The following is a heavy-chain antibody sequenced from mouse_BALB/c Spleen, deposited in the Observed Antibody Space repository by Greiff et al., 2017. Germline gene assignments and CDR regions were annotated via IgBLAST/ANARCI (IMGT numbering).Heavy chain of an antibody. V-gene: IGHV2-9*02. CDR1: GFSLTSYG. J-gene: IGHJ4*01. CDR2: IWAGGST. CDR3: ARDQGDGYGIMDY. D-gene: IGHD2-2*01. Sequence: QVQLQQSGPGLVAPSQSLSITCTVSGFSLTSYGVHWVRQPPGKGLEWLGVIWAGGSTNYNSALMSRLSISKDNSKSQVFLKMNSLQTDDTAMYYCARDQGDGYGIMDYWGQGTSVTVSS.